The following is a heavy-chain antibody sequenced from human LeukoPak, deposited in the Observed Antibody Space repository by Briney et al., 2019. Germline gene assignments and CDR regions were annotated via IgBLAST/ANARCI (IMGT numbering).Heavy chain of an antibody. J-gene: IGHJ4*02. CDR2: INHSGST. V-gene: IGHV4-34*01. CDR1: GGSFSGYY. D-gene: IGHD2/OR15-2a*01. CDR3: ARHSTGPYYFDY. Sequence: SETLSLTCAVYGGSFSGYYWSWIRQPPGKGLEWIGEINHSGSTNYNPSLKSRVTISVDTSKNQFSLKLSSVTAADTAVYYCARHSTGPYYFDYWGQGTLVTVSS.